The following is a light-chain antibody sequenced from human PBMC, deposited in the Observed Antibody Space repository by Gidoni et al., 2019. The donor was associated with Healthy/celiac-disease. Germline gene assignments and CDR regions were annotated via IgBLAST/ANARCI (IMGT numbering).Light chain of an antibody. CDR2: AAS. Sequence: DIKMTQSPSSLSASVGDRVTITCRASQSISSYLNWYQQQPGKAPKLLIYAASSLQSGVQSRFSCSGSVTDFTLTISSLQPEDFATYFCQQGYRTPRTFGGVTQVEIK. V-gene: IGKV1-39*01. J-gene: IGKJ4*01. CDR3: QQGYRTPRT. CDR1: QSISSY.